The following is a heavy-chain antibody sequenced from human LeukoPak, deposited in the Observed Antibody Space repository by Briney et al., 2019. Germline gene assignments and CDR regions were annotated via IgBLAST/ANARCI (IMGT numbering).Heavy chain of an antibody. CDR3: ARSSSGYGDY. D-gene: IGHD5-12*01. CDR2: ISYDGSKK. Sequence: QPGRSLRLSCAASGFTFRSYRVHWVRQAPGKGLEWVAVISYDGSKKYYGDSVKGRFTISRDNAKDSLYLQMNSLRADDTAVYYCARSSSGYGDYWGQGALVTVSS. J-gene: IGHJ4*02. V-gene: IGHV3-30*03. CDR1: GFTFRSYR.